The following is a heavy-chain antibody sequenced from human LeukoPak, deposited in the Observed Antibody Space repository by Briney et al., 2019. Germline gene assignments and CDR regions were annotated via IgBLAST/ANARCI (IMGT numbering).Heavy chain of an antibody. V-gene: IGHV3-21*01. CDR2: ISSSSSYI. CDR1: GFTFSSYS. Sequence: GGSLRLSCAASGFTFSSYSMNWVRQAPGKGLQWVSSISSSSSYIYYADSVKGRFTISRDNAKNSLYLQMNSLRAEDTAVYYCARYYYDSSGQRDYFDYWGQGTLVTVSP. J-gene: IGHJ4*02. D-gene: IGHD3-22*01. CDR3: ARYYYDSSGQRDYFDY.